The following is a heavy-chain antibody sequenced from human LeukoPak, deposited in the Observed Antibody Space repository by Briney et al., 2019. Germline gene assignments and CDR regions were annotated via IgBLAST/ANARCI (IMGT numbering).Heavy chain of an antibody. V-gene: IGHV3-9*01. CDR2: ISWNSGSI. CDR1: GFTFDDYA. J-gene: IGHJ4*02. CDR3: AKGSGSYSSFDY. D-gene: IGHD3-10*01. Sequence: PGGSLRLSCAASGFTFDDYAMHWVRQAPGKGLEWVSGISWNSGSIGYADSVKGRFTISRDNAKNSLYLQMNSLGAEDTALYYCAKGSGSYSSFDYWGQGTLVTVSS.